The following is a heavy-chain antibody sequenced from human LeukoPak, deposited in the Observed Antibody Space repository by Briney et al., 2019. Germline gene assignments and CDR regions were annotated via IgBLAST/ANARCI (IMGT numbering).Heavy chain of an antibody. CDR1: GFTFSSYG. V-gene: IGHV3-33*01. CDR3: ARDRNGDLPYYYYGMDV. J-gene: IGHJ6*02. D-gene: IGHD4-17*01. CDR2: IWYDGSNK. Sequence: GGSLRLSCAASGFTFSSYGMHCVRQAPGKGLEWVAVIWYDGSNKYYADSVKGRFTISRDNSKNTLYLQMNSLRAEDTAVYYCARDRNGDLPYYYYGMDVWGQGTTVTVSS.